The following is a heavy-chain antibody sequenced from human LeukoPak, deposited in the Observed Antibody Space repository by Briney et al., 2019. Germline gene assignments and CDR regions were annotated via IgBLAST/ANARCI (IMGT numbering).Heavy chain of an antibody. CDR3: ARVAGQQLVFYDY. D-gene: IGHD6-13*01. V-gene: IGHV1-69*13. CDR2: IIPIFGTA. CDR1: GGTFSSYA. Sequence: SVKVSCKASGGTFSSYAISWVRQAPGQGLEWMGGIIPIFGTANYAQKFQGRVTITADESTSTAYMEPSSLRSEDTAVYYCARVAGQQLVFYDYWGQGTLVTVSS. J-gene: IGHJ4*02.